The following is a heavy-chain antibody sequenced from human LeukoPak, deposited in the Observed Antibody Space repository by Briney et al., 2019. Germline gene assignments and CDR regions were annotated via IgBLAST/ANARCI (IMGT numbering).Heavy chain of an antibody. D-gene: IGHD5-18*01. CDR2: IYHSGST. V-gene: IGHV4-4*02. CDR1: GGPITSTNW. CDR3: PRAVELWLRGGFDY. J-gene: IGHJ4*02. Sequence: SETLSLTCAVSGGPITSTNWWSWVRQPPGKGLEWIGEIYHSGSTNYNPPLKSRVTISVDTSKNQFSLKLSSVTAADTAVYYCPRAVELWLRGGFDYWGQGTLVTVSS.